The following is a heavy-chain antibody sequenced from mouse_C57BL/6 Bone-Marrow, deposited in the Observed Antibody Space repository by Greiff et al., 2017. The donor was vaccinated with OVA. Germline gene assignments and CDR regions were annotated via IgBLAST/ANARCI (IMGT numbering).Heavy chain of an antibody. J-gene: IGHJ1*03. CDR3: ARDQLLWYFDV. CDR2: ISDGGSYT. D-gene: IGHD3-1*01. CDR1: GFTFSSYA. V-gene: IGHV5-4*01. Sequence: EVKLMESGGGLVKPGGSLKLSCAASGFTFSSYAMSWVRQTPEKRLEWVATISDGGSYTYYPDNVKGRFTISRDNAKNNLYLQMSHLKSEDTAMYYCARDQLLWYFDVWGTGTTVTVSS.